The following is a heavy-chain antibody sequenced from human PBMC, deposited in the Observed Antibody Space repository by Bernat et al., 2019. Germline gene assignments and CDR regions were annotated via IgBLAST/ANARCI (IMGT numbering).Heavy chain of an antibody. CDR2: IYYSGNT. V-gene: IGHV4-31*03. D-gene: IGHD4-17*01. J-gene: IGHJ3*02. CDR3: ARVEGAYVDFDI. Sequence: QVQLQESGPGLVKPSQTLSLICTVSGGSISTGDYYWSWIRQHPGKGLEWIGYIYYSGNTYYNPSLKSRVTISVDTSKNQFSLKLSSVTGADTAVYFCARVEGAYVDFDIWGQGTMLTVSS. CDR1: GGSISTGDYY.